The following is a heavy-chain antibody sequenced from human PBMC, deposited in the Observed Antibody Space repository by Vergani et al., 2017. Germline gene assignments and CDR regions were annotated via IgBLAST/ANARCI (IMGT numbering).Heavy chain of an antibody. CDR3: AKGVYCSSTSCYEGRGYYYGMGV. CDR1: GFTFSSFA. CDR2: ISGSGGNT. Sequence: EVQLLESGGGLVQPGGSLRLSCAASGFTFSSFAMSCVRQAPGKGLDWVSAISGSGGNTYYANSVKGRFTISRDNSKNTLYLKMNSLRADDTAVYYCAKGVYCSSTSCYEGRGYYYGMGVWGQGTTVTFSS. J-gene: IGHJ6*02. D-gene: IGHD2-2*01. V-gene: IGHV3-23*01.